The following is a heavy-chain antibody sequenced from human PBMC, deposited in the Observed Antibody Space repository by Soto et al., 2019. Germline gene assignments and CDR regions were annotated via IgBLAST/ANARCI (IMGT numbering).Heavy chain of an antibody. CDR2: TKDKVYSFAS. CDR1: GFTFSDHV. J-gene: IGHJ4*02. D-gene: IGHD1-26*01. V-gene: IGHV3-72*01. CDR3: ALSRGAKGS. Sequence: EVQLVDSGGGLVQPGGSLRLSCATSGFTFSDHVVDLVRQAPGKGLEWMGRTKDKVYSFASQLGASVQGRVTLSRDDDANSAYLKIDSVKSDDTGVYYCALSRGAKGSWGKGTLVSVSS.